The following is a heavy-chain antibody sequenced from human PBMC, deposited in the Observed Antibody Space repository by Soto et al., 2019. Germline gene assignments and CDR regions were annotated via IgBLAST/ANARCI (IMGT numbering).Heavy chain of an antibody. CDR2: INNDGSNT. CDR1: GFTFSTYW. J-gene: IGHJ6*02. CDR3: ARDPLIGTTDYGLDV. Sequence: EVQLVESGGGLVQPGGSLRLSCAASGFTFSTYWMHWVRQPPGKGLVWVSRINNDGSNTAYADSVKGRFTLSRDNAQSTLYLQMNSLRAEDTDVYYCARDPLIGTTDYGLDVWGQGTTVSVSS. V-gene: IGHV3-74*01. D-gene: IGHD1-7*01.